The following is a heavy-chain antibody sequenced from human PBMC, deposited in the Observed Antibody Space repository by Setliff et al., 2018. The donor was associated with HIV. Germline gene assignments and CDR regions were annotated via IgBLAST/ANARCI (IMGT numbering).Heavy chain of an antibody. CDR1: GGSISSYY. CDR3: ARDNRVMALNYYYYMDV. Sequence: SETLSLTCTVSGGSISSYYWSWIRQPPGKGLEWIGYIYYSGSTNYNPSLKSRVTISVDTSKNQFSLKLSSLTAADTAVYYCARDNRVMALNYYYYMDVWGKGTMVTVSS. CDR2: IYYSGST. V-gene: IGHV4-59*01. D-gene: IGHD2-21*01. J-gene: IGHJ6*03.